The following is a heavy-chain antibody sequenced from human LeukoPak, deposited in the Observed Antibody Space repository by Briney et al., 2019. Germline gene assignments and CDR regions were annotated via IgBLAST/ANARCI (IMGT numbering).Heavy chain of an antibody. CDR1: GGSISSYY. CDR2: IYTSGST. D-gene: IGHD1-20*01. CDR3: ARHTRYTWKDS. Sequence: SETLSLTCTVSGGSISSYYWSWIRQPAGKGLEWIGRIYTSGSTNYNPSLKSRVTMSVDMSTNQFSLKLSSVTAADTALYYCARHTRYTWKDSWGQGTLVTVSS. J-gene: IGHJ4*02. V-gene: IGHV4-4*07.